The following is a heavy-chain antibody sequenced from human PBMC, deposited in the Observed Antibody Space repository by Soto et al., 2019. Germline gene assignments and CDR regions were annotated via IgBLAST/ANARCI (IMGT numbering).Heavy chain of an antibody. J-gene: IGHJ4*02. D-gene: IGHD6-6*01. CDR1: GGTFSSYA. V-gene: IGHV1-69*12. CDR3: SRGGIAARRNEPFDY. CDR2: IIPIFGTA. Sequence: QVQLVQSGAEVKKPGSSVKVSCKASGGTFSSYAISWVRQAPGQGLEWMGGIIPIFGTANYAQKFQGRVTITAEESKSTAQKGVSSLRSEDTGVYFLSRGGIAARRNEPFDYWGQGTLVTVSS.